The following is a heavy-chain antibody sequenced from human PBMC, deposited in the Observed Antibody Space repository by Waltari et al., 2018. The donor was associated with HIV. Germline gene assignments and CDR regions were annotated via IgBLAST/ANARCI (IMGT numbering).Heavy chain of an antibody. CDR1: GYSFTSYW. CDR3: ARDGSKFGSSPQYFQY. V-gene: IGHV5-51*01. D-gene: IGHD3-10*01. CDR2: MYPGDSET. Sequence: EVQLVQSGAEVKKPGESLKISCKGSGYSFTSYWIAWVRQMPGKGLEWMGIMYPGDSETRYSPSFQGQVTISADNSSNTAYLQWSSVKASDTAMYYCARDGSKFGSSPQYFQYWGQGTLVTVSP. J-gene: IGHJ1*01.